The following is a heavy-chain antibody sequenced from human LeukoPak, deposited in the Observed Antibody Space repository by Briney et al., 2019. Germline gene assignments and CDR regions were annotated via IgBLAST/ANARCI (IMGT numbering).Heavy chain of an antibody. CDR2: INHSGST. V-gene: IGHV4-34*01. Sequence: SETLSLTCAVYGGSFSGYYWSWIRQPPGKGLEWIGEINHSGSTNYNPSLKSRVTISVDTSKNQFSLKLSSVTAADTAVYYCARGVHSSSWSSYFDYWGQETLVTVSS. D-gene: IGHD6-13*01. CDR1: GGSFSGYY. CDR3: ARGVHSSSWSSYFDY. J-gene: IGHJ4*02.